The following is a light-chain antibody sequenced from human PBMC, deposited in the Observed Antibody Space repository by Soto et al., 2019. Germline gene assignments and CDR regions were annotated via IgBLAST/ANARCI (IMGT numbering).Light chain of an antibody. J-gene: IGKJ5*01. CDR1: QSISSW. CDR2: AAS. Sequence: IQTTPSPATLSASVGERDTLTCLASQSISSWLAWYQQKPGKAPKLLIYAASSLQSGVPSRFSGSGSGTDFTLTISSLQPEDFATYYCQQSYSTPITFGQGTRLEIK. CDR3: QQSYSTPIT. V-gene: IGKV1-39*01.